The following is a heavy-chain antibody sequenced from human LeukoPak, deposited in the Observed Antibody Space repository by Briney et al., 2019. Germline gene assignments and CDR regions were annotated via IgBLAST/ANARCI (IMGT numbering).Heavy chain of an antibody. V-gene: IGHV1-46*01. Sequence: ASVKVSCKASGYTFTSYYMHWVRQAPGQGLEWMGIINPSGGSTSYAQKFQGRVTMTRDMSTSTVYMELSRLRSDDTAVYYCARLPEPYSSSFNWFDPWGQGTLVTVSS. CDR2: INPSGGST. CDR3: ARLPEPYSSSFNWFDP. D-gene: IGHD6-13*01. CDR1: GYTFTSYY. J-gene: IGHJ5*02.